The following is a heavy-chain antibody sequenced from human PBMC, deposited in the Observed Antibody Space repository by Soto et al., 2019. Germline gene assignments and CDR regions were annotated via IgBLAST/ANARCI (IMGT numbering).Heavy chain of an antibody. CDR1: GFTFSTYA. D-gene: IGHD6-19*01. CDR2: ISNDGSKK. J-gene: IGHJ4*02. CDR3: ARSIAVAGPDS. V-gene: IGHV3-30-3*01. Sequence: GGSLRPSCVASGFTFSTYAIHWFRQAPGKGLDWVAVISNDGSKKYFVDSVKGRFTISRDNSNNTVYLQMNSLRAEDTALYYCARSIAVAGPDSWGPGTLVTV.